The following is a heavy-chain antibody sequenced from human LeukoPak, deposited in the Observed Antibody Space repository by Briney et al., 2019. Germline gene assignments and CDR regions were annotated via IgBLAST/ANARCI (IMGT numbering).Heavy chain of an antibody. V-gene: IGHV4-61*01. D-gene: IGHD3-22*01. CDR3: AGGSYYDSSGYYSRGALRFDP. CDR1: GYSISSGFY. Sequence: SETLSLTCTVSGYSISSGFYWSWIRQPPGKGLEWIGYIYYSGSTNYNPSLKSRVTISVDTSKNQFSLKLSSVTAADTAVYYCAGGSYYDSSGYYSRGALRFDPWGQGTLVTVSS. J-gene: IGHJ5*02. CDR2: IYYSGST.